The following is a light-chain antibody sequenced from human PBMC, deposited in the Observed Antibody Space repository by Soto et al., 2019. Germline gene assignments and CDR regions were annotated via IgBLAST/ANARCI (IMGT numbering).Light chain of an antibody. Sequence: QSALTQPASVSGSPRQSITISCTGGSSDFGSSNFVSWYQQHPGKAPKLIIYEATRRPSGISGRFSGSNSGNTASLTISGLQAEDEADYYCCSFPGGTTLYLFGTGTKLTVL. V-gene: IGLV2-23*01. CDR2: EAT. CDR3: CSFPGGTTLYL. CDR1: SSDFGSSNF. J-gene: IGLJ1*01.